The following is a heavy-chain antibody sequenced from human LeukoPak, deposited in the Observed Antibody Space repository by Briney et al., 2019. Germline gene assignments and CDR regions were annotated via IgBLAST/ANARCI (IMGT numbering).Heavy chain of an antibody. V-gene: IGHV1-18*04. Sequence: ASVKVSCKASGYTFTGYYIHWVRQAPGQGLEWMGWISVYNGNTNYAQKLQGRVTMTTDTSTSTAYMELRSLRSDDTAVYYCARLATRYYDSSDAFDIWGQGTMVTVSS. J-gene: IGHJ3*02. CDR1: GYTFTGYY. CDR3: ARLATRYYDSSDAFDI. D-gene: IGHD3-22*01. CDR2: ISVYNGNT.